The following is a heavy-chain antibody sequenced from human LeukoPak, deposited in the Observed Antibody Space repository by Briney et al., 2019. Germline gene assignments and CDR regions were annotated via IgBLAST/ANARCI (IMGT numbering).Heavy chain of an antibody. CDR3: ARESGAVAGPNSFHAPYYFDY. V-gene: IGHV1-46*01. Sequence: ASVKASCKASGYTFTSYYMHWVRQAPGQGLEWMGIINPSGGSTSYAQKFQGRVTMTRDTSTSTVYMELSSLRSEDTAVYYCARESGAVAGPNSFHAPYYFDYWGQGTLVTVSS. CDR1: GYTFTSYY. CDR2: INPSGGST. J-gene: IGHJ4*02. D-gene: IGHD6-19*01.